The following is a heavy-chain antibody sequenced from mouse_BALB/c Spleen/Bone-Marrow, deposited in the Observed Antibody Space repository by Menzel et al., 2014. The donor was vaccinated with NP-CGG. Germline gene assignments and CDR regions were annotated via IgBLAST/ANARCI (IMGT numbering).Heavy chain of an antibody. CDR3: TVSLTLYYFDY. CDR2: IYPGNSNT. V-gene: IGHV1-5*01. D-gene: IGHD5-1*01. CDR1: GYSFTSYW. Sequence: EVKVEESGTVLARPGASVKMSCKASGYSFTSYWMHWVKQRPGQGLEWIGAIYPGNSNTNYNQKFKGKAKLTAVTSASTAYMEFSSLTNEDSAVYYCTVSLTLYYFDYWGQGTTLTVSS. J-gene: IGHJ2*01.